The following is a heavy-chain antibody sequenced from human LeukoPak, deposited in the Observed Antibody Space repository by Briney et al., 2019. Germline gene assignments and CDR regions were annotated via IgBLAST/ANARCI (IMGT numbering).Heavy chain of an antibody. CDR2: IYHSGST. CDR3: ARVKVGYYGGNLVDL. D-gene: IGHD4-23*01. V-gene: IGHV4-38-2*02. CDR1: GYSISSGYY. J-gene: IGHJ2*01. Sequence: PSETLSLTCTVSGYSISSGYYWGWIRQPPGKGLEWVGNIYHSGSTDSNPSLKRRVTISIDTSKNQFSLKLSSVTAADTAVYYCARVKVGYYGGNLVDLWGRGTLVTVSS.